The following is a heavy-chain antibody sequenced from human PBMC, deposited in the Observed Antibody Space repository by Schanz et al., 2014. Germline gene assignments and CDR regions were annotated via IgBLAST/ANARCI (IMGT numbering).Heavy chain of an antibody. J-gene: IGHJ6*02. V-gene: IGHV3-9*01. CDR1: GFTFDNYA. CDR3: AKDRQSAGDRVGYDDGMDV. D-gene: IGHD3-16*01. Sequence: EVQLVESGGGLVQPGRSLRLSCAASGFTFDNYAMHWVRQAPGKGLEWVSSISWNSGSVAYADSVKGRFTISRDDAKNALDVQMNSQRAEDTALDDGAKDRQSAGDRVGYDDGMDVWGQGTTVTVSS. CDR2: ISWNSGSV.